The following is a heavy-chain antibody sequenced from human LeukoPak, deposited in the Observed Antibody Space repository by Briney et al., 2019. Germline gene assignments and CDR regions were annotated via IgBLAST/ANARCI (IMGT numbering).Heavy chain of an antibody. CDR2: IFYSGTT. V-gene: IGHV4-59*08. Sequence: SETLSLTCNVSGDSISSDYWSWIRQSPEKGLEWIGFIFYSGTTTYNPPLQSRVTISVDTSKNQFSLKLTSVTAADTAVYYCARTRPQDHGTSYMDVWGKGTTVTVSS. J-gene: IGHJ6*03. D-gene: IGHD4-17*01. CDR3: ARTRPQDHGTSYMDV. CDR1: GDSISSDY.